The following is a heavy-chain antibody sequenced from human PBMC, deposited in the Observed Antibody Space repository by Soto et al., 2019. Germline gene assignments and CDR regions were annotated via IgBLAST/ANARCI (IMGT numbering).Heavy chain of an antibody. V-gene: IGHV4-31*03. Sequence: PSETLSLTCTVSGGSISSGTYYWSWVRQHPGKGLEWIGYIYYSGDTYYNTSLKSRISISQDTSENQFSLKVSSVTAADTALYYCARATVETTAFDSWGQGALVTVSS. D-gene: IGHD2-21*02. J-gene: IGHJ4*02. CDR3: ARATVETTAFDS. CDR1: GGSISSGTYY. CDR2: IYYSGDT.